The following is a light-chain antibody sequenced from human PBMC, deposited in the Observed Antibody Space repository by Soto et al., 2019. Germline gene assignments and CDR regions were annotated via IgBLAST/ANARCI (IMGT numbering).Light chain of an antibody. CDR2: GAS. CDR3: HHYET. Sequence: EIVLTQSPDTLSVSPGERATLSCRASQSISRTLAWYQRKSGQPPRLLIYGASIRAAGVPDRFSGSGSVTEFTLTISRLEHEDFTVYYCHHYETFGPGTEVDIK. CDR1: QSISRT. V-gene: IGKV3D-15*01. J-gene: IGKJ1*01.